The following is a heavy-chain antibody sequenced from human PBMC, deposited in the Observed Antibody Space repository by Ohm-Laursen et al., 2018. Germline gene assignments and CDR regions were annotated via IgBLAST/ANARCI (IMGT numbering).Heavy chain of an antibody. Sequence: SLRLSCTASGFTFDDYAMHWVRQAPGKGLEWVSGISWNSGTIGYADSVKGRFTVSRDNAKNSLYLQMNSLRAEDTALYYCTKGLGGYTTLNFDYWGQGTLVTVSS. V-gene: IGHV3-9*01. CDR1: GFTFDDYA. CDR3: TKGLGGYTTLNFDY. D-gene: IGHD3-22*01. J-gene: IGHJ4*02. CDR2: ISWNSGTI.